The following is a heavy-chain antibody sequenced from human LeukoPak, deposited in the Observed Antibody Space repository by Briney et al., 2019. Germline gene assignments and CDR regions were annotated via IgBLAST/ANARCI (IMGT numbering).Heavy chain of an antibody. CDR2: IIPIFGTA. D-gene: IGHD2-2*01. CDR3: AYCSSTSCYGGGIDY. CDR1: GGTFSSYA. Sequence: SVKVSCKASGGTFSSYAISWVRQAPGQRLEWMGGIIPIFGTANYAQKFQGRVTITADESTSTAYMELSSLRSEDTAVYYCAYCSSTSCYGGGIDYWGQGTLVTVSS. J-gene: IGHJ4*02. V-gene: IGHV1-69*13.